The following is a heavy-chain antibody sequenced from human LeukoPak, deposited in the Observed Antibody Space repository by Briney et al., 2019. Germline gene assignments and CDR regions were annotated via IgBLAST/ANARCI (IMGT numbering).Heavy chain of an antibody. CDR1: GLIFSNYG. Sequence: GGSLRLSCAASGLIFSNYGMHWVRQAPGKGLEWVTFIQYDGSEIYYTDSVKGRFTISRDNSKNTVYLQMNSLRPEDTAVYYCARSRSVSNYKGMDVWGQGTTVTVSS. CDR3: ARSRSVSNYKGMDV. CDR2: IQYDGSEI. J-gene: IGHJ6*02. D-gene: IGHD5/OR15-5a*01. V-gene: IGHV3-30*02.